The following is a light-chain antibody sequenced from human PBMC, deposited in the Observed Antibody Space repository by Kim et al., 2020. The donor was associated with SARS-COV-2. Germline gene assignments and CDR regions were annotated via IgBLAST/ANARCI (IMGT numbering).Light chain of an antibody. V-gene: IGKV1-5*03. J-gene: IGKJ1*01. Sequence: DIQMTQSPSTLAASIGDRVTITCRASQSISSWLAWYQQKPGLAPKLLIYKASSLEAGVPSRFRGSGSGTEFTLTISSMQPDDFGIYYCQQYKNYSRTFGQGTKVDIK. CDR2: KAS. CDR3: QQYKNYSRT. CDR1: QSISSW.